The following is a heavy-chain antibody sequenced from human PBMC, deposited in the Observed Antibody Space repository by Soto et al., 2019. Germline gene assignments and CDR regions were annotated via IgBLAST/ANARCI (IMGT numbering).Heavy chain of an antibody. D-gene: IGHD1-20*01. CDR3: AHRRVTGPLDY. CDR2: IYWDDDK. CDR1: GFSLSTSGVG. J-gene: IGHJ4*02. Sequence: QITLKESGPTLVKPTQTLTLTCTFSGFSLSTSGVGVGWIRQPPEKALEWLALIYWDDDKRYRPSLKSRLTISKDTPKNQVVLTMTNMDPEDTATYYCAHRRVTGPLDYWGQGTLVTVSS. V-gene: IGHV2-5*02.